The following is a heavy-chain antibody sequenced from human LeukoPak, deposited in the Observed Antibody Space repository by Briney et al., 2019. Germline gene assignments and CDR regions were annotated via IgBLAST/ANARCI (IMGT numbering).Heavy chain of an antibody. Sequence: SQTLSLTCAISGDSVSSNSAAWNWIRQSPSRGLEWLGRTYYGSKWYNDYAVSVKSRITINPDTSKNQFSLQLNSVTPEDTAVYYCARGLSSSSMNYYYYYGMDVWGQGTTVTVSS. D-gene: IGHD6-6*01. CDR1: GDSVSSNSAA. CDR2: TYYGSKWYN. J-gene: IGHJ6*02. V-gene: IGHV6-1*01. CDR3: ARGLSSSSMNYYYYYGMDV.